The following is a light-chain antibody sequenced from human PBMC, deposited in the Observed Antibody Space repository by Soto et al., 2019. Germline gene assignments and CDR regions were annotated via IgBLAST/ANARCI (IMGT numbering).Light chain of an antibody. CDR3: STPAGGVKFG. CDR2: EVT. CDR1: SSVVGASSF. Sequence: QPVRTHPLSASGAPGQSIPISISRTSSVVGASSFVSCYRPDVGTPPQHVISEVTKRPSVVPDRFSGSKSAITASLTVSGLQAEDEAGNYCSTPAGGVKFGLGTGTKVTVL. J-gene: IGLJ1*01. V-gene: IGLV2-8*01.